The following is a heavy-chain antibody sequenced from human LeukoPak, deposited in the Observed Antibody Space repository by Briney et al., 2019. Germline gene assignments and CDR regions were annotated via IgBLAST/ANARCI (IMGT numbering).Heavy chain of an antibody. CDR3: ARDIRLVGATLYFDF. CDR1: GGSFSGYY. D-gene: IGHD1-26*01. Sequence: SETLSLTGAVYGGSFSGYYWSWIRQPPGKGLEWIGEINHSGSTNYNPSLKSRVTISVDTSKNQFSLKLSSVTAADTAVYYCARDIRLVGATLYFDFWGQGALVTVSA. V-gene: IGHV4-34*01. J-gene: IGHJ4*02. CDR2: INHSGST.